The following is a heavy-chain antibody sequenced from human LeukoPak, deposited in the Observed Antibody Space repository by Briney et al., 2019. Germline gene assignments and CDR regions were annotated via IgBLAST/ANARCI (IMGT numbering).Heavy chain of an antibody. CDR1: GFTVSDNY. D-gene: IGHD3-16*01. J-gene: IGHJ6*02. CDR3: ARDGGSGIGYGNYIYYGMDV. V-gene: IGHV3-53*01. CDR2: IYTGTNT. Sequence: GGSLRLSCAASGFTVSDNYMSWVRQPPGKGLEWVSFIYTGTNTYYADSVKGRFTISRDNSKNTVVLQMDSLRVEDTAVYFCARDGGSGIGYGNYIYYGMDVWGQGTTVTVSS.